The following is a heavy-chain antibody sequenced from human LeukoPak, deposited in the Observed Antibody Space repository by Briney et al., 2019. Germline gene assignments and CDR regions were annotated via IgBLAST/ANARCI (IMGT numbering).Heavy chain of an antibody. CDR2: INPNSGGT. CDR3: ARVRGDFLYCSSTSCPEIMDV. CDR1: GYTFTGYY. D-gene: IGHD2-2*01. J-gene: IGHJ6*02. Sequence: GASVKVSCKASGYTFTGYYMHWVRQAPGQGLEWMGWINPNSGGTNYAQKFQGRVTMTRDTSISTAYMELSRLRSDDTAVYYCARVRGDFLYCSSTSCPEIMDVWGQGTTVTVSS. V-gene: IGHV1-2*02.